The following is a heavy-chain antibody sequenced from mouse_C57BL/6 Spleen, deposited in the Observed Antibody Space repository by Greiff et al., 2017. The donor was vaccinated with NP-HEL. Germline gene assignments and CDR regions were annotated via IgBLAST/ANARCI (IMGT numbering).Heavy chain of an antibody. CDR3: ARKGGYGSSFDY. D-gene: IGHD1-1*01. Sequence: QVQLKQPGAELVKPGASVKLSCKASGYTFTSYWMHWVKQRPGQGLEWIGMIHPNSGSTNYNEKFKSKATLTVDKSSSTAYMQLSSLTSEDSAVYYCARKGGYGSSFDYWGQGTTLTVSS. CDR1: GYTFTSYW. CDR2: IHPNSGST. V-gene: IGHV1-64*01. J-gene: IGHJ2*01.